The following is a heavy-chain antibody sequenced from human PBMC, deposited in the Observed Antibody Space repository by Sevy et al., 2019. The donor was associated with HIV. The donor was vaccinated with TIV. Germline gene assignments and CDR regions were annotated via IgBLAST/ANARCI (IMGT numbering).Heavy chain of an antibody. D-gene: IGHD5-12*01. V-gene: IGHV3-48*02. CDR1: GFTFSTYS. Sequence: GGSLRFSCAASGFTFSTYSMNWVRQAPGKGLEWVSYISSSGSTIYYADSVKGRFTISRDKAKNSLYLQMNSLRDEDTALYYCARERATIGGKGVSDYWGQGTRVTVSS. CDR3: ARERATIGGKGVSDY. CDR2: ISSSGSTI. J-gene: IGHJ4*02.